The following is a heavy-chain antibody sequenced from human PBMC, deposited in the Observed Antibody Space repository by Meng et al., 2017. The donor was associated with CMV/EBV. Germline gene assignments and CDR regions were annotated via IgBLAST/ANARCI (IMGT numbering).Heavy chain of an antibody. Sequence: EGQRLASGEALVQPGWSLRLSCAASGFTVSTTYMSWFRQAPGKGLEWVSVIYSGGSTYYADSVKGRFTISRDNSKNTLYLQMHSLRAEDTAVYYCAREGDGYDKAPYWGQGTLVTVSS. V-gene: IGHV3-66*01. D-gene: IGHD5-24*01. CDR2: IYSGGST. J-gene: IGHJ4*02. CDR3: AREGDGYDKAPY. CDR1: GFTVSTTY.